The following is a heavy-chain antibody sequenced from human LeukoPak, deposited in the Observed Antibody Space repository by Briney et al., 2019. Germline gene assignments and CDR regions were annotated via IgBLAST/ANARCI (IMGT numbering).Heavy chain of an antibody. CDR1: GFTFSSYS. D-gene: IGHD4-17*01. Sequence: PGGSLRLSCAASGFTFSSYSVNGVRQAPGKGLEWVSHIGGSGNTIYYADSVKGRFTISRDNAKKLLYLQMSNLRAEDTAVYYCARARDYGDYPPDYWGQGTLVTVSA. CDR3: ARARDYGDYPPDY. V-gene: IGHV3-48*01. CDR2: IGGSGNTI. J-gene: IGHJ4*02.